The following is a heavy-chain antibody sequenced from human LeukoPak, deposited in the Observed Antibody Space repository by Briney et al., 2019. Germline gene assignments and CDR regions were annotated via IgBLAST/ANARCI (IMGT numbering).Heavy chain of an antibody. J-gene: IGHJ4*02. CDR2: ISWNSGSI. CDR1: GFTFDDYA. Sequence: PGGSLRLSCAASGFTFDDYAMHWVRQAPGKGLEWVSGISWNSGSIGYADSVKGRFTISRDNAKNSLYLQMNSLRAEDTALYYCAKGHFITMVRGVIGFPDYWGQGTLDTVSS. V-gene: IGHV3-9*01. CDR3: AKGHFITMVRGVIGFPDY. D-gene: IGHD3-10*01.